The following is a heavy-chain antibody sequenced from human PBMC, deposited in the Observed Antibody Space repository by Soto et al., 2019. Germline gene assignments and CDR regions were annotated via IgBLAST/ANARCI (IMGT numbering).Heavy chain of an antibody. Sequence: QVQLVQSGPEVKKPGASVKVSCKASAYTFTTYGIRWVRQAPGQGRGWTVWISGYKGQINYAQKFRGRVSISTDTSTSKADMALKSLRTDYTAMYDGARYGSKQLWVAWLSAVDFWGPGATVTVSS. J-gene: IGHJ6*02. CDR3: ARYGSKQLWVAWLSAVDF. CDR1: AYTFTTYG. CDR2: ISGYKGQI. V-gene: IGHV1-18*01. D-gene: IGHD5-18*01.